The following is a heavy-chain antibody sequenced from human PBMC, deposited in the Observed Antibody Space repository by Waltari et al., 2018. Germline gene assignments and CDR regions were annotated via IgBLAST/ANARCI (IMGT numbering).Heavy chain of an antibody. CDR1: GVSITSNRHY. J-gene: IGHJ3*01. CDR2: MSYSGAT. D-gene: IGHD5-12*01. V-gene: IGHV4-39*01. CDR3: ATYIGASLGTAAFDV. Sequence: QVQVQESGPGLVKPSETLSLTCSASGVSITSNRHYWGWIRQPPGQGLGGIGTMSYSGATYSSPSLKSRVTISRDTSENQLSLKLGSVTAADTAVYYCATYIGASLGTAAFDVWGQGTTVTVSS.